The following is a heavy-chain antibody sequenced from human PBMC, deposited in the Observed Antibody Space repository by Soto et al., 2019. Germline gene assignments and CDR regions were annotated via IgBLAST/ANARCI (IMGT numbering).Heavy chain of an antibody. J-gene: IGHJ4*02. D-gene: IGHD1-20*01. V-gene: IGHV4-4*07. CDR3: ACLYNWNGWSDY. CDR1: GVSITSYY. CDR2: IYSSGST. Sequence: QVQLQESGPGLVKPSETLSLTCTVSGVSITSYYWSWIRQPAGKVLEWIGRIYSSGSTNYNPSLKSRVTMAIDTSKNQSSLKLSSVTAADTAVYYCACLYNWNGWSDYWGQGTLVTVSS.